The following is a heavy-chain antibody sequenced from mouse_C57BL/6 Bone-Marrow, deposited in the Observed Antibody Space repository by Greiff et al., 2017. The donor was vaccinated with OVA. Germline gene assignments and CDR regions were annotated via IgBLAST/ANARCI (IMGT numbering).Heavy chain of an antibody. V-gene: IGHV1-56*01. J-gene: IGHJ3*01. Sequence: PQQFGPEPVRPGASVKISCKAPGYTFTSHWMPWVRPRPGQGLEWIGEIFPGSGSTYYYEKFKGKATLTVDTSSSTAYMRLSSMTSEDAAVYFCARDYYYGSSQFAYWGKGTLVTVSA. D-gene: IGHD1-1*01. CDR1: GYTFTSHW. CDR3: ARDYYYGSSQFAY. CDR2: IFPGSGST.